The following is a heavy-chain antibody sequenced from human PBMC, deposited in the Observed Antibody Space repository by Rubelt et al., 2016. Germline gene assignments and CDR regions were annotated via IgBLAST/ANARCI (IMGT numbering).Heavy chain of an antibody. CDR2: INTSGGST. D-gene: IGHD6-13*01. CDR3: ARNHYSSSWYLNP. Sequence: QVQLVQSGAEVKKPGASVKGSCKASGYTFTSYYMHWVRQAPGQGREWMGIINTSGGSTSYAQKSLGTGTISRDTSTSTVYWGLSSLGSEGPAVYCCARNHYSSSWYLNPWGQGTLVTVSS. CDR1: GYTFTSYY. J-gene: IGHJ5*02. V-gene: IGHV1-46*01.